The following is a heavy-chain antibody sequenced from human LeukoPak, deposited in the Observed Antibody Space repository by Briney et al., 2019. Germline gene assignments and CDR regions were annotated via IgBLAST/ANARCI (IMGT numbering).Heavy chain of an antibody. J-gene: IGHJ4*02. D-gene: IGHD4-23*01. V-gene: IGHV3-23*01. Sequence: GWSLRLSCAASGFTFSSYAMSWVRQAPGKGLEWVSAISGSGGSTYYADSVKGRFTISRDNSKNTLYLQMNSLRAEDTAVYYCAKDRPPYGGNPYYFDYWGQGTLVTVSS. CDR3: AKDRPPYGGNPYYFDY. CDR2: ISGSGGST. CDR1: GFTFSSYA.